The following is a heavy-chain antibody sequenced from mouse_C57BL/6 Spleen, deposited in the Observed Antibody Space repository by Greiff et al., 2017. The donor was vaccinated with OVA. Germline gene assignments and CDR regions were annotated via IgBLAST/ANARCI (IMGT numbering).Heavy chain of an antibody. CDR2: IYPGDGDT. CDR1: GYAFSSSW. V-gene: IGHV1-82*01. J-gene: IGHJ1*03. CDR3: ARGDYYDYDDWYFDV. D-gene: IGHD2-4*01. Sequence: VKLQQSGPELVKPGASVKISCKASGYAFSSSWMNWVKQRPGKGLEWIGRIYPGDGDTNYNGKFKGKATLTADKSSSTAYMQLSSLTSDDSAVYFCARGDYYDYDDWYFDVWGTGTTVTVSS.